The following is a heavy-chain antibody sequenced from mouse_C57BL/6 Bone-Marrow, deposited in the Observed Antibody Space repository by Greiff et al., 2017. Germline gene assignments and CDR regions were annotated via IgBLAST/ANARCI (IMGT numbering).Heavy chain of an antibody. CDR3: TSGYDYDYYAKDY. V-gene: IGHV14-1*01. J-gene: IGHJ4*01. CDR2: IDPEDGDT. D-gene: IGHD2-4*01. Sequence: VQLQQSGAELVRPGASVKLSCTASGFNIKDYYMHWVKQRPEQGLEWIGRIDPEDGDTEYAPKFQGKATMTADTSSNTAYLQLSSLTSEDPAVYYCTSGYDYDYYAKDYWGQGTSVTVTS. CDR1: GFNIKDYY.